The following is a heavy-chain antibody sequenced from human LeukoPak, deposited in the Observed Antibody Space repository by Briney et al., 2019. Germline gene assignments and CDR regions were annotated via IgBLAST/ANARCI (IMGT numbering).Heavy chain of an antibody. CDR1: GFIFSNYW. CDR3: ATLGSIDY. J-gene: IGHJ4*02. Sequence: GGSLRLSCAASGFIFSNYWMHWVRQAPGKGPVWVSRINSDGSSTIYADSVKGRFTTSRDNAKNTLSLQMNSLRAEDTAVYYCATLGSIDYWGQGTLVTVSS. V-gene: IGHV3-74*01. CDR2: INSDGSST.